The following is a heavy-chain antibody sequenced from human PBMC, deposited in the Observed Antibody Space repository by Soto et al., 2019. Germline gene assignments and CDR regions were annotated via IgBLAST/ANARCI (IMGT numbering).Heavy chain of an antibody. D-gene: IGHD4-17*01. CDR3: VSQRTTVPTQAYFDY. CDR1: GGSVTNSSYY. CDR2: VYYRGRS. Sequence: SETLSLTCTVSGGSVTNSSYYWGWIRQSPWKGLEWIGSVYYRGRSYSKSSVKSRVTISVDTSKNRFSLSLNSVTASDTAVYFCVSQRTTVPTQAYFDYWGPGALVNVSS. J-gene: IGHJ4*02. V-gene: IGHV4-39*01.